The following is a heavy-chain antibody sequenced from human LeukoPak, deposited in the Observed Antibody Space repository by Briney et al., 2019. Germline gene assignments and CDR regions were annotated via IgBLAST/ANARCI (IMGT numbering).Heavy chain of an antibody. V-gene: IGHV3-23*01. J-gene: IGHJ4*02. D-gene: IGHD2-8*01. Sequence: GASLRLSCAASGFTFYSYAMSWVRQAPGKGLEWVSSIGRGGDTTYYADSVKGRFTISRDNSKNTLYLQMNSLRAEDTAVYHCARNGDYWGQGTLVTVSS. CDR1: GFTFYSYA. CDR3: ARNGDY. CDR2: IGRGGDTT.